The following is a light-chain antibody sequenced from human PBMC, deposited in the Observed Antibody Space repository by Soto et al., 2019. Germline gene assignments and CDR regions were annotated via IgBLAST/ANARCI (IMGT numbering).Light chain of an antibody. V-gene: IGLV2-14*03. Sequence: LTQPASVSGSPGQSITISCSGTSSDFGGYNYVSWYQQHPGKAPKLLIYDVTNRPSGVSNRFSGSKFGNTASLTISGLQAEDEGDYYCSSYTTTTTVVAFGGGTKLTVL. J-gene: IGLJ2*01. CDR2: DVT. CDR1: SSDFGGYNY. CDR3: SSYTTTTTVVA.